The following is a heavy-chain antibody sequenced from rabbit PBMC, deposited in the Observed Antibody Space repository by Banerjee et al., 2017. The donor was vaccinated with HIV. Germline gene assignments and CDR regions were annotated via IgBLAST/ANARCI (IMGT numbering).Heavy chain of an antibody. CDR1: GFSFSSSYW. CDR2: IYTGGGSI. Sequence: QSLEESGGDLVKPGASLTLTCTASGFSFSSSYWMCWVRQAPGKGLEWIGCIYTGGGSIYYANWAKGRFTISKTSSTTVTLQMTSLTAADTATYFCAGEWYFRLWGPGTLVTVS. J-gene: IGHJ4*01. CDR3: AGEWYFRL. V-gene: IGHV1S40*01.